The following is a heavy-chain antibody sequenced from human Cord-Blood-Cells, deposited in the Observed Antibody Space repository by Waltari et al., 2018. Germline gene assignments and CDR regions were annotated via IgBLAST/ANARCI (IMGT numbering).Heavy chain of an antibody. Sequence: QLQLQESGPGLVKPSETLSLTCTVSGGSISSSSYYWGWIRPPPRKGLEWIGSIYYSGSTYYNPSLKSRVTISVDTSKNQFSLKLSSVTAADTAVYYCARPLVYCGGDCYSDYWGQGTLVTVSS. CDR3: ARPLVYCGGDCYSDY. D-gene: IGHD2-21*02. CDR1: GGSISSSSYY. J-gene: IGHJ4*02. CDR2: IYYSGST. V-gene: IGHV4-39*01.